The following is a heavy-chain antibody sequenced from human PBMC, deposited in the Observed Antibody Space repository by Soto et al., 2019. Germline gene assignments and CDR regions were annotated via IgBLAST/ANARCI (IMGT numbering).Heavy chain of an antibody. V-gene: IGHV4-38-2*01. CDR2: IYRSGTT. D-gene: IGHD1-26*01. CDR1: NFSISSGYY. CDR3: ARTHSGSYYSVFNY. Sequence: SETLSLTCVVSNFSISSGYYWGWIRQSPGKGLEWITSIYRSGTTSYNPSLKSRVTISVDPSKNQFSLMLTAVTAADTAVYYCARTHSGSYYSVFNYWGRGSLVTVSS. J-gene: IGHJ4*02.